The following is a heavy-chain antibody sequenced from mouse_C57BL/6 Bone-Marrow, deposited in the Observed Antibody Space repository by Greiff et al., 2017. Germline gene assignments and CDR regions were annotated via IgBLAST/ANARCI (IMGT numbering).Heavy chain of an antibody. CDR2: IYPNSGST. CDR1: GYTFTSYW. Sequence: QVQLQQPGAELVKPGASVKLSCKASGYTFTSYWMHWVKQRPGQGLEWIGMIYPNSGSTNYNEKFKGKATLTVDKTSSTTYIRLSRLKSEDSAVYYSARGVYGSHDYWGQGTTLTVSS. V-gene: IGHV1-64*01. CDR3: ARGVYGSHDY. J-gene: IGHJ2*01. D-gene: IGHD1-1*01.